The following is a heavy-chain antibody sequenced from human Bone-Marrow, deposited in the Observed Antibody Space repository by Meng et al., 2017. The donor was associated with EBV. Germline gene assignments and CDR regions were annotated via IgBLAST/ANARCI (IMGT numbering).Heavy chain of an antibody. CDR2: VHYTGST. D-gene: IGHD6-19*01. Sequence: QAPGSGPGQLNLLQTLSLPCLVSCDSIVSLSVWAWFRLPPGGGLAWIGIVHYTGSTSYRPSLKSRVTVSVDTSKNQFSLRLTSVTAADTAVYYCARPFPSWQSPRLDPFGAWGQGTLVTVSS. V-gene: IGHV4-39*01. J-gene: IGHJ5*02. CDR3: ARPFPSWQSPRLDPFGA. CDR1: CDSIVSLSV.